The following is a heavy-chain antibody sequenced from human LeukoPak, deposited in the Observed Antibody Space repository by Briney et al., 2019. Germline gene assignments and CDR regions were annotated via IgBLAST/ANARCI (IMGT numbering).Heavy chain of an antibody. CDR1: GFTFSSYS. V-gene: IGHV3-21*01. D-gene: IGHD5-12*01. Sequence: GGSLRLSCAASGFTFSSYSMNWVRQAPGKGLEWVSSISSSSSYIYYADSVKGRFTISRDNAKNSLYLQTNTLRAEDTAVYYCARARGSGEYGMDVWGQGTTVTVSS. CDR2: ISSSSSYI. J-gene: IGHJ6*02. CDR3: ARARGSGEYGMDV.